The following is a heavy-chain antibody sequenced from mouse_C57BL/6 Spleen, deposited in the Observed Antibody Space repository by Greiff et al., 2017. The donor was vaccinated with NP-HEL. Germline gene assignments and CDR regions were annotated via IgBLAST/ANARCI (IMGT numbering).Heavy chain of an antibody. V-gene: IGHV10-1*01. J-gene: IGHJ1*03. CDR3: VRLSFYLYFDV. Sequence: EVKLMESGGGLVQPKGSLKLSCAASGFSFNTYAMNWVRQAPGKGLEWVARIRSKSNNYATYYADSGKDRFTISRDDSESMLYLQMNNLKTEDTAMYDCVRLSFYLYFDVWGTGTTVTVSS. CDR1: GFSFNTYA. CDR2: IRSKSNNYAT.